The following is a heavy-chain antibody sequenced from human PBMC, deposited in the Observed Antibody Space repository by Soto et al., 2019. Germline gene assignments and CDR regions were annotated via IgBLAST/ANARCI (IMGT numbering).Heavy chain of an antibody. Sequence: ASVKVSCKASGYTFTIYAMHWVLQAPGQRLEWMGWINAGNGNTKYSQKFQGRVTITRDTSASTAYMELSSLRSEDTAVYYCARVTGYYAPDYWGQGTLVTVSS. CDR1: GYTFTIYA. D-gene: IGHD3-9*01. V-gene: IGHV1-3*01. CDR3: ARVTGYYAPDY. J-gene: IGHJ4*02. CDR2: INAGNGNT.